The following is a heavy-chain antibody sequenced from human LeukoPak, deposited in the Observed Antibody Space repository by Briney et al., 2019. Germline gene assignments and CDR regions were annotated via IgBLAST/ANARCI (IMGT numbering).Heavy chain of an antibody. CDR3: ASAFGDDYGDSRFDY. V-gene: IGHV1-69*13. D-gene: IGHD4-17*01. CDR2: IIPIFATT. Sequence: ASVKVSCKASGGTLRNYALTWVRQAPGQGLEWVGAIIPIFATTNYAQRFQGRITISADESTSTAYMELSSLRSEDTAVYYCASAFGDDYGDSRFDYWGQGTLVTVSS. CDR1: GGTLRNYA. J-gene: IGHJ4*02.